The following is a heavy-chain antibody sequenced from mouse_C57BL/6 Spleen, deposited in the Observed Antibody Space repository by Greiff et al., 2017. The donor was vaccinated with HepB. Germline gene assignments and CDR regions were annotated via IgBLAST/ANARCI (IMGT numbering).Heavy chain of an antibody. D-gene: IGHD1-1*01. CDR1: GYTFTDYY. CDR2: INPNNGGT. V-gene: IGHV1-26*01. Sequence: EVKLKQSGPELVKPGASVKISCKASGYTFTDYYMNWVKQSHGKSLEWIGDINPNNGGTSYNQKFKGKATLTVDKSSSTAYMELRSLTSEDSAVYYCASYGSSYLYAMDYWGQGTSVTVSS. CDR3: ASYGSSYLYAMDY. J-gene: IGHJ4*01.